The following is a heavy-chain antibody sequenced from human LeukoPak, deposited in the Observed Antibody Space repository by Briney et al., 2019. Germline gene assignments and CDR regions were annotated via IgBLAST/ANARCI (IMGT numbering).Heavy chain of an antibody. CDR2: IYYSGST. J-gene: IGHJ4*02. V-gene: IGHV4-61*01. Sequence: SETLSLTCTVSGGYISSASYYWRWIRQPPGKGLEWIGYIYYSGSTNYNPFLKSRVTISVDTSNKQFSLKLSSVTAADTAVYYCARGSDYSFDYWGQGTLVTVSS. CDR1: GGYISSASYY. D-gene: IGHD2-21*02. CDR3: ARGSDYSFDY.